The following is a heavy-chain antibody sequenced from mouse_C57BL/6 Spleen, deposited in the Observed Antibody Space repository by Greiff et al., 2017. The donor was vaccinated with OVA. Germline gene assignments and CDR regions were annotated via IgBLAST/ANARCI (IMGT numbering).Heavy chain of an antibody. J-gene: IGHJ1*03. Sequence: VHLVESDAELVKPGASVKISCKVSGYTFTDHTIHWMKQRPEQGLEWIGYIYPRDGSTKYNEKFKGKATLTADKSSSTAYMQLNSLTSEDSAVYFCATPNWDEDYWYFDVWGTGTTVTVSS. V-gene: IGHV1-78*01. D-gene: IGHD4-1*01. CDR1: GYTFTDHT. CDR2: IYPRDGST. CDR3: ATPNWDEDYWYFDV.